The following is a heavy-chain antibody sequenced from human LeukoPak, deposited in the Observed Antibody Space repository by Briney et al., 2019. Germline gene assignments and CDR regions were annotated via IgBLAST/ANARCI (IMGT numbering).Heavy chain of an antibody. V-gene: IGHV4-34*01. Sequence: PSETLSLTCAVYGGSFSGYYWSWIRQPPGKGLEWIGEINHSGSTNYNPSLKSRVTISVDTSKNQFSLKLSSVTAADTAVYYCARQSQVYPYYYYYYHMDVWGKGTTVTISS. CDR2: INHSGST. CDR3: ARQSQVYPYYYYYYHMDV. CDR1: GGSFSGYY. J-gene: IGHJ6*03.